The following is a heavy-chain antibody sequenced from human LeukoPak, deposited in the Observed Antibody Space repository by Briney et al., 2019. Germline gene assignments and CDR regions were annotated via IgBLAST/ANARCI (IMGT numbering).Heavy chain of an antibody. CDR3: AGGDTAMVTYIGY. D-gene: IGHD5-18*01. J-gene: IGHJ4*02. Sequence: ASVKVSCKASGGTFSSYAISWVRQAPGQGLEWMGGIIPIFGTANYAQKFQGRVTITADESTSTAYMELSSLRSEDTAVYYCAGGDTAMVTYIGYWGQGTLVTVSS. CDR2: IIPIFGTA. V-gene: IGHV1-69*13. CDR1: GGTFSSYA.